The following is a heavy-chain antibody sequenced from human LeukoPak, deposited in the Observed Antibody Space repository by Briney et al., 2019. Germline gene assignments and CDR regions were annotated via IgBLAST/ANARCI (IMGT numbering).Heavy chain of an antibody. CDR2: IRSKAYGGTT. CDR1: GFTFGDYA. J-gene: IGHJ3*02. D-gene: IGHD6-13*01. V-gene: IGHV3-49*04. CDR3: TRDLGSGSSWYTSHAFDI. Sequence: PGGSLRLSCTASGFTFGDYAMSWVRQAPGKGLEWVGFIRSKAYGGTTEYAASVKGRFTISRDDSKSIAYLQTNSLKTEDTAVYYCTRDLGSGSSWYTSHAFDIWGQGTMVTVSS.